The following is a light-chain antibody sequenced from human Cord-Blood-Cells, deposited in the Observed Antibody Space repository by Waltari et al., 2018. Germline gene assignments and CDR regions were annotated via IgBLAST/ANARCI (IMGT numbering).Light chain of an antibody. CDR2: EVS. J-gene: IGLJ2*01. CDR1: SSDVGGYNY. Sequence: QSALTQPPSASRSPGQSVTISCTGTSSDVGGYNYVSWYQQHPGKAPKLMIYEVSKRPSGVPDRFSCSKSGNTASLTVSGLQAEDEADYYCSSYAGSNKIVVFGGGTKLTVL. V-gene: IGLV2-8*02. CDR3: SSYAGSNKIVV.